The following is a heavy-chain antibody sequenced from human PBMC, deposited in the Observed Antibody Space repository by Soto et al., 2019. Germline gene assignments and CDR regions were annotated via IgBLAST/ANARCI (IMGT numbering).Heavy chain of an antibody. CDR2: IIPSLGTA. J-gene: IGHJ4*02. V-gene: IGHV1-69*12. CDR1: GGTFSSYA. Sequence: QVQLVQSGAEVKKPGSSVKVSCKASGGTFSSYAISWVRQAPGQGLEWMGGIIPSLGTANYAQTFQGRVTITAAEPTNTPYRELSRLGSEDTAVYYWARSRGGAGWYGDYYFDYWGQGTLVTVST. CDR3: ARSRGGAGWYGDYYFDY. D-gene: IGHD6-19*01.